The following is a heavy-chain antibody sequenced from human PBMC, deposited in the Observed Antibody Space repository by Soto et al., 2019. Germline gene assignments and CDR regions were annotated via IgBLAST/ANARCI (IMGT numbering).Heavy chain of an antibody. J-gene: IGHJ4*02. CDR3: ARRAGAVPGRIDF. Sequence: HVQLQESGPGLVKPSETLSLICTVSGDSISSYYWSWIRQPPGKGLEWIGFIYYTGSTNYNPSLKSRVTISVDTSKNQLSLTLSSVTAADTAVHYCARRAGAVPGRIDFWGQGTLVTVSS. CDR2: IYYTGST. CDR1: GDSISSYY. V-gene: IGHV4-59*08. D-gene: IGHD6-19*01.